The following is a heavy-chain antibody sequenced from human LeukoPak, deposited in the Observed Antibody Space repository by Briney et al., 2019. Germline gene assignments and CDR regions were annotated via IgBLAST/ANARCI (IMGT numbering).Heavy chain of an antibody. CDR2: IYYSGST. J-gene: IGHJ6*03. V-gene: IGHV4-59*12. CDR1: GGSISSYY. D-gene: IGHD1-26*01. CDR3: ARVVDTGSSYYYSYMDV. Sequence: SETLSLTCTVSGGSISSYYWSWIRQPPGKGLEWIGYIYYSGSTNYNPSLKSRVTISVDTSKNQFSLKLSSVTAADTAVYYCARVVDTGSSYYYSYMDVWGKGTTVTVSS.